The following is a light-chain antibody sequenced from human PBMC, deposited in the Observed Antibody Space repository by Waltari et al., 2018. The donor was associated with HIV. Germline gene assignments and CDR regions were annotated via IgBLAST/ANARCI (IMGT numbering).Light chain of an antibody. J-gene: IGLJ1*01. CDR2: YDT. CDR1: NIGTKS. V-gene: IGLV3-21*04. CDR3: QVYDRASNQYV. Sequence: SYVLTQPPSVSVAPTRTATITCEGNNIGTKSVHWYQQKPGQAPILVVYYDTDRPSGIPERFSGSNSGNTASLTIRRVEAGDEADYYCQVYDRASNQYVFGTGTKVNV.